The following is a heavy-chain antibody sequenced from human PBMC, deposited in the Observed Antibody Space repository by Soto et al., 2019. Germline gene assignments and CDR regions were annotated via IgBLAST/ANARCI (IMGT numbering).Heavy chain of an antibody. CDR1: GGSISSSSYY. CDR2: IYYSGGT. J-gene: IGHJ4*02. CDR3: ARASITMVRGVIISFDY. D-gene: IGHD3-10*01. V-gene: IGHV4-39*01. Sequence: SETLSLTCTVSGGSISSSSYYWGWIRQPPGKGLEWIGSIYYSGGTYYNPSLKSRVTISVDTSKNQFSLKLSSVTAADTAVYYCARASITMVRGVIISFDYWGQGTLVTVSS.